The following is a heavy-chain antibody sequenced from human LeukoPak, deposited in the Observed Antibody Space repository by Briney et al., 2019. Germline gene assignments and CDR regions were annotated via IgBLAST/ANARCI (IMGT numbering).Heavy chain of an antibody. D-gene: IGHD2-8*02. CDR3: AKDPPSYWFYFDY. V-gene: IGHV3-30*18. CDR2: ISYDGSNK. Sequence: LPGRSLRLSCAASGFTFSSYGMPWVRQAPGKGLEWVAVISYDGSNKYYADSVKGRFTISRDNSKNTLYLQMNSLRAEATAVYYCAKDPPSYWFYFDYWGQGTLVTVSS. J-gene: IGHJ4*02. CDR1: GFTFSSYG.